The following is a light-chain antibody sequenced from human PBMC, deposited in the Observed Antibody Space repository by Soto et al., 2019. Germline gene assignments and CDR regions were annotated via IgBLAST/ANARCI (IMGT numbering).Light chain of an antibody. Sequence: AIQMTQSPSSLSASVGDRVTITCRASQGIRNDLGWYQQKPGKAPKVVIYATSILQNGVPSRFSGSGSGTDFTLTISNLQPEDFAIYHCQQAHSFPGTFGQGTRLEI. J-gene: IGKJ5*01. CDR1: QGIRND. CDR3: QQAHSFPGT. CDR2: ATS. V-gene: IGKV1-6*01.